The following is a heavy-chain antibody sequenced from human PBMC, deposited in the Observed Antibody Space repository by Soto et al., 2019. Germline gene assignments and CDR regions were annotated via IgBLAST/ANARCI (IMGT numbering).Heavy chain of an antibody. CDR3: AADRRDYDILTGYYGPVEYYY. CDR2: IVVGSGNT. J-gene: IGHJ4*02. CDR1: GFTFTSSA. Sequence: SVKVSCKASGFTFTSSAMQRVRQARGQHLERKGWIVVGSGNTNYAQKFQERVTITRDMSTSTADMELSSLRSDDTAVYYCAADRRDYDILTGYYGPVEYYYWGQGTLFTVSS. D-gene: IGHD3-9*01. V-gene: IGHV1-58*02.